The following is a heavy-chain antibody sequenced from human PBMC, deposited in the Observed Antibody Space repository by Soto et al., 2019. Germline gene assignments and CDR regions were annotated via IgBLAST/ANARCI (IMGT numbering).Heavy chain of an antibody. CDR1: GFTFSSYG. J-gene: IGHJ4*02. CDR3: ARGGGYRYCSSTSCYFPFDY. Sequence: GGSLRLSCAASGFTFSSYGMHWVRQAPGKGLEWVAVIWYDGSNKYYADSVKGRFTISRDNSKNTLYLQMNSLRAEDTAVYYCARGGGYRYCSSTSCYFPFDYWGQGTLVTVSS. D-gene: IGHD2-2*01. CDR2: IWYDGSNK. V-gene: IGHV3-33*01.